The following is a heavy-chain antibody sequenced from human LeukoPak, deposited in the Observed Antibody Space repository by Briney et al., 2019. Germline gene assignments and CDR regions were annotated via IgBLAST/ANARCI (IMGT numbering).Heavy chain of an antibody. CDR3: ARNAHYSSGYYFDY. V-gene: IGHV3-30*03. Sequence: GRSLRLSCAASGFTFSTHAMHWVRQAPGKGLEWVAVISYDGSTKFYADSVKGRFTISRDNSKNTLYLQMNSLRAEDTAVYYCARNAHYSSGYYFDYWGQGTLVTVSS. CDR1: GFTFSTHA. CDR2: ISYDGSTK. D-gene: IGHD3-22*01. J-gene: IGHJ4*02.